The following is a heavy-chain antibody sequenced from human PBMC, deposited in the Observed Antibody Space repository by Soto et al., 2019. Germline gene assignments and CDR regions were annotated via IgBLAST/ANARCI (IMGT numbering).Heavy chain of an antibody. V-gene: IGHV1-69*08. J-gene: IGHJ6*02. CDR3: ARRRYCGYDCYHKHYYGMDV. Sequence: QVRLVQCGAEVKKSGSSVKVSCMASGGTFSSYTVNWLRQAPGRGLEWMGRVIPVLTTTDYAQKFRGRVTITADKSANAVYMELTSLSSADTAIYYCARRRYCGYDCYHKHYYGMDVWGQGTTVTVAS. CDR2: VIPVLTTT. CDR1: GGTFSSYT. D-gene: IGHD2-21*02.